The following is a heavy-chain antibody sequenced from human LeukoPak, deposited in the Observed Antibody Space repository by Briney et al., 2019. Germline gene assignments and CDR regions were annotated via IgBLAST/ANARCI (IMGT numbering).Heavy chain of an antibody. CDR2: INAGNGNT. J-gene: IGHJ5*02. D-gene: IGHD3-22*01. CDR3: ARDRLRFSGYLNWFDP. Sequence: ASVKVSCKASGCTFTSYAMHWVRQAPGQRLEWMGWINAGNGNTKYSQKFQGRVTITRDTSASTAYMELSSLRSEDTAVYYCARDRLRFSGYLNWFDPWGQGTLVTVSS. CDR1: GCTFTSYA. V-gene: IGHV1-3*01.